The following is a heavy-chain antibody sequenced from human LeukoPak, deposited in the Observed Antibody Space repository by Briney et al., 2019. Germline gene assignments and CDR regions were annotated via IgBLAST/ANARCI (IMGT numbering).Heavy chain of an antibody. Sequence: GASVKVSCKASGGTFSSYAISWVRQAPGQGLEWMGWMNPNSGNTGYAQKFQGRVTITRNTSISTAYMELSSLRSEDTAVYYCARSGFRLVLGVRGAYTSYYYYYMDVWGKGTTVTVSS. CDR1: GGTFSSYA. CDR2: MNPNSGNT. J-gene: IGHJ6*03. CDR3: ARSGFRLVLGVRGAYTSYYYYYMDV. D-gene: IGHD6-6*01. V-gene: IGHV1-8*03.